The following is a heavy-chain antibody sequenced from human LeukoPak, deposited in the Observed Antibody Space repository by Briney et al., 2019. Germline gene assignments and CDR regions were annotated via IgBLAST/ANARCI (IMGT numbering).Heavy chain of an antibody. D-gene: IGHD4-23*01. CDR1: GGSISSGDYY. Sequence: SETLSLTCTVSGGSISSGDYYWSWIRQPPGKGLEWIGYIYYSGSTYYNPSLKSRVTISVDTSKNQFSLKLSSVTAADTAVYYCARGRRGNSGEANPLPFDYWGQGTLVTVSS. CDR2: IYYSGST. CDR3: ARGRRGNSGEANPLPFDY. V-gene: IGHV4-30-4*08. J-gene: IGHJ4*02.